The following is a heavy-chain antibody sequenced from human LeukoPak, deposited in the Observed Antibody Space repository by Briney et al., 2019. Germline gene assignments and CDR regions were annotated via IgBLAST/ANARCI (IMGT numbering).Heavy chain of an antibody. J-gene: IGHJ3*02. V-gene: IGHV7-4-1*02. Sequence: ASVKVSCKASGYTFTSYAVKWVRQAPGQGLEYMGWIRTSTGTPTYAQDFTGRFVFSVDTSVNTAYLEISSLKAEDTAVYYCARDLDSAAFDIWGQGTMVTVSS. CDR3: ARDLDSAAFDI. D-gene: IGHD2-15*01. CDR2: IRTSTGTP. CDR1: GYTFTSYA.